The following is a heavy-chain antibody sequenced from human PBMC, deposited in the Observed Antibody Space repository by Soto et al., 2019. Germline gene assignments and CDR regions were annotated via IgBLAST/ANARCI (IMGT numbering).Heavy chain of an antibody. CDR3: ARWFSSSWQKWGYYYYGMDV. CDR1: GSTFTSYF. V-gene: IGHV4-59*12. J-gene: IGHJ6*02. CDR2: ISAYNGST. Sequence: SFTASGSTFTSYFIIWLRQAPVQGLDWMGCISAYNGSTNYNPSLKSRVTISLDTSKNHFSLKLSSVPAADTAVYYCARWFSSSWQKWGYYYYGMDVWGQGTTVTVSS. D-gene: IGHD6-13*01.